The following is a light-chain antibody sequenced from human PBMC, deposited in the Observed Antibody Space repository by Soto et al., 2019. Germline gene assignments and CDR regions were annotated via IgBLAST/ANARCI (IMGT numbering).Light chain of an antibody. CDR3: QQYNNWPPWT. V-gene: IGKV3-15*01. CDR1: QSVSSN. CDR2: GAS. Sequence: EIVLTQSPGTLSLSPGERVTLSCRASQSVSSNLAWYQQKPGQAPRLLIYGASTRATGAPARFSGSGSGTEFTLTISSLQSEDLAVYYCQQYNNWPPWTFGQGTKVDIK. J-gene: IGKJ1*01.